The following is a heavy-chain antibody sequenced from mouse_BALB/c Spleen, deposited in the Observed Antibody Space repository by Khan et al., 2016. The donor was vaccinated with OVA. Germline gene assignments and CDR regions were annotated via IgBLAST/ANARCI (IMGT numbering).Heavy chain of an antibody. J-gene: IGHJ4*01. CDR3: ARDGSRYNYAMDY. D-gene: IGHD2-3*01. CDR2: ISYSGNT. V-gene: IGHV3-2*02. Sequence: EVQLQESGPGLVKPSQSLSLTCTVTGYSITSDYAWNWIRQFPGNTLEWMGYISYSGNTNYNPSLKSRISITRDTSKNQFILQLNSVTTEDTATYYCARDGSRYNYAMDYWGQGTSVTVSS. CDR1: GYSITSDYA.